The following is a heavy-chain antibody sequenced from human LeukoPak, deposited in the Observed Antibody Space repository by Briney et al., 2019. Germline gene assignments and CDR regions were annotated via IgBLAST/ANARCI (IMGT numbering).Heavy chain of an antibody. Sequence: GGSLKISCKGSGYSFTSYWIGGGGRLPGEGLEWMGIIYPGDSDTRYSPSFQGQVTISADKSISTAYLQWSSLKASDTAMYYCARHQDGDYEVLCDYWGQGTLVTVSS. CDR2: IYPGDSDT. CDR1: GYSFTSYW. CDR3: ARHQDGDYEVLCDY. V-gene: IGHV5-51*01. J-gene: IGHJ4*02. D-gene: IGHD4-17*01.